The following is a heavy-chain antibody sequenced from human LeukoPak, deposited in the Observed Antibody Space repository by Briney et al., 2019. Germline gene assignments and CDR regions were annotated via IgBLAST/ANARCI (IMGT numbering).Heavy chain of an antibody. Sequence: SGGSLRLSCAASGFTFNNYWMSWVRQAPGKGLEWVANINQDGSEKYYVDSVKGRFTISRDNAKNSLYLQVNSLRAEDTAVYYCARVGYCSTTTCYWRALDYWGQGTLVTVSS. CDR2: INQDGSEK. CDR1: GFTFNNYW. J-gene: IGHJ4*02. CDR3: ARVGYCSTTTCYWRALDY. V-gene: IGHV3-7*01. D-gene: IGHD2-2*01.